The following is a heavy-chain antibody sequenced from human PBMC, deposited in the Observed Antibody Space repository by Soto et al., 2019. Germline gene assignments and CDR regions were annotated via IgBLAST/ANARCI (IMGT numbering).Heavy chain of an antibody. CDR3: ARRQTTVCSFDY. V-gene: IGHV3-33*01. CDR1: GFTFSGYG. J-gene: IGHJ4*02. Sequence: LSLSCAASGFTFSGYGMHWVRQAPGKGLEWVAVIWSDGSNKYYADSVRGRFTISRDNSKNTLYLQMNSLRAEDTAVYYCARRQTTVCSFDYWGQGTLVTVSS. CDR2: IWSDGSNK. D-gene: IGHD4-4*01.